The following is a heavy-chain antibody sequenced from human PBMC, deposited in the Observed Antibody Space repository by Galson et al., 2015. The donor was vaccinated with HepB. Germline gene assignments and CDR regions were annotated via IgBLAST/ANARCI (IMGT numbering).Heavy chain of an antibody. J-gene: IGHJ4*02. CDR1: GFSLSTSGVG. CDR2: IYWDDDK. CDR3: ATKGGDGYSEYFDY. Sequence: PALVKPTQTLTLTCTFSGFSLSTSGVGVGWIRQPPGRALEWLALIYWDDDKRYSPSLKSRLTITKDTSKNQVVLTMTNMDPVDTATYYCATKGGDGYSEYFDYWGQGTLVTVSS. V-gene: IGHV2-5*02. D-gene: IGHD5-24*01.